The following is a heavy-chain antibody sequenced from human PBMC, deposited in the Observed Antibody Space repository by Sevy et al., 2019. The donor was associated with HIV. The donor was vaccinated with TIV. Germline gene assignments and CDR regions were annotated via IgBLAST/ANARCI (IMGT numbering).Heavy chain of an antibody. D-gene: IGHD5-18*01. V-gene: IGHV3-66*01. J-gene: IGHJ4*02. CDR3: ARGKSGYGYALNY. Sequence: GGSLRLSCAASGFTVNSNYMTWVRQAPGKGLEGVSVIYTDGTTYHADSVKDRFTISRDNFKNTLYLQMNSLRAEYTAVYYCARGKSGYGYALNYWGQGTLVTVSS. CDR2: IYTDGTT. CDR1: GFTVNSNY.